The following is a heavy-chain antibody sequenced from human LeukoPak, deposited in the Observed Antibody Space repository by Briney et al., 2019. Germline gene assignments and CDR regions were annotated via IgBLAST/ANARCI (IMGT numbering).Heavy chain of an antibody. CDR1: GGTFSSYA. V-gene: IGHV1-69*06. CDR2: ITPIFGTA. J-gene: IGHJ4*02. Sequence: ASVKVSCKASGGTFSSYAISWVRQAPGQGLEWMGGITPIFGTANYAQKFQGRVTITADKSTSTAYMELSSLRSEDTAVYYCAQTGRLEMATTDYFDYWGQGTLVTVSS. D-gene: IGHD5-24*01. CDR3: AQTGRLEMATTDYFDY.